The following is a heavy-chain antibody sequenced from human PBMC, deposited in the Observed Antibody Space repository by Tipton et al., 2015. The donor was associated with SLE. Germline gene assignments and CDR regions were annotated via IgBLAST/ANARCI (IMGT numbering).Heavy chain of an antibody. J-gene: IGHJ5*02. CDR2: INHSGST. V-gene: IGHV4-34*01. CDR1: GESFSGYF. D-gene: IGHD5-18*01. Sequence: LRLSCAVYGESFSGYFWTWIRQPPGKGLEWIGEINHSGSTCYNPSLKSRVTISVDTSQTRVSLNMRSVTAADTAVYYCATGPALASFFRSWGQGTLVTVSS. CDR3: ATGPALASFFRS.